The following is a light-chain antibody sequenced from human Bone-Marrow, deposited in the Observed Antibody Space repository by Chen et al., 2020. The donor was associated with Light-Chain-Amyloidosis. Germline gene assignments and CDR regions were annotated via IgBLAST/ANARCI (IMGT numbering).Light chain of an antibody. CDR2: EVT. J-gene: IGLJ2*01. CDR3: TSYSGTYNLVL. V-gene: IGLV2-8*01. CDR1: SMDVGGYNY. Sequence: QSALSQPPSASGPPGMSVTISCTAYSMDVGGYNYLSWYQHFPGKAPNLIIYEVTKRPSGVPDRFSGSKSGNTASLIVSGLQAEDEADYFCTSYSGTYNLVLFGGGTKLTVL.